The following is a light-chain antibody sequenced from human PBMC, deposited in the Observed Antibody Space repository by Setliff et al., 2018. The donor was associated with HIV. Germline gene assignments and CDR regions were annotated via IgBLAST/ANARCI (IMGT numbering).Light chain of an antibody. Sequence: QSALTQPASVSGSPGQSITISCTGTSSDVGGYNYVSWYQQHPGKAPKLMIYDVSKRPSGVSNRFSGSKSGNTASLTISGLRAEDVADYYCSSYTSSSKVFGGGTKVTVL. CDR1: SSDVGGYNY. CDR3: SSYTSSSKV. V-gene: IGLV2-14*01. CDR2: DVS. J-gene: IGLJ2*01.